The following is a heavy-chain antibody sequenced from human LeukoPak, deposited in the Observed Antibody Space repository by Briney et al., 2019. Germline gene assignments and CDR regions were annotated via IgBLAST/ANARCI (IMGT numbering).Heavy chain of an antibody. CDR2: IHYSGST. CDR3: ARGGLDSNGYWTAFDI. D-gene: IGHD3-22*01. CDR1: GGSISTYD. J-gene: IGHJ3*02. V-gene: IGHV4-59*01. Sequence: SETLSLTCAVSGGSISTYDWSWIRQPPGKGLEWTGYIHYSGSTNYNPSLKTRVTILVDTSKNQFSLRLSSVTAADTAVYYCARGGLDSNGYWTAFDIWGQGTMVTVSS.